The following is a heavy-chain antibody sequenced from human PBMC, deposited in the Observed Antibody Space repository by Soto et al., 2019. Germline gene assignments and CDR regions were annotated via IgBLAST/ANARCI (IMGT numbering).Heavy chain of an antibody. Sequence: ASVKVSCKASGYTFTSYDINWVRQATGQGLEWMGWMNPNSGNTGHAQKFQGRVTMTRNTSISTAYMELSSLRSEDTAVYYCAGPVGATGYYYYGMDVWGQGTTVTVSS. CDR3: AGPVGATGYYYYGMDV. CDR1: GYTFTSYD. D-gene: IGHD1-26*01. J-gene: IGHJ6*02. V-gene: IGHV1-8*01. CDR2: MNPNSGNT.